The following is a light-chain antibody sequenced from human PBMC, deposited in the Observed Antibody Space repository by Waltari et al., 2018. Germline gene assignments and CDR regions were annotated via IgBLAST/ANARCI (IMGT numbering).Light chain of an antibody. CDR1: NLGRYR. CDR2: YDS. V-gene: IGLV3-21*04. J-gene: IGLJ1*01. Sequence: SYVVTQPPSVSVAPGETARITRGGDNLGRYRVPSYQQRPGQAPILIMRYDSDRPSGIPDRFSGFNSGNTATLTISRVEAGDEADYYCHVWHAALDPGVFGSGTEVTVL. CDR3: HVWHAALDPGV.